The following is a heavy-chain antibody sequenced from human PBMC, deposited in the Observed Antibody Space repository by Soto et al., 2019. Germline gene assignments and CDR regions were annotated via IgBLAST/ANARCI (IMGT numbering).Heavy chain of an antibody. Sequence: GGSLSLSCAASGFTFSSYAMSWVRQAPGKGLEWVSAISGSGGSTYYADSVKGRFTISRDNSRNTLYLQMNSLRAEDTAVYYCAKDLRTGDRILFFDYWGQGTLVTVSS. CDR1: GFTFSSYA. CDR3: AKDLRTGDRILFFDY. V-gene: IGHV3-23*01. CDR2: ISGSGGST. J-gene: IGHJ4*02. D-gene: IGHD1-1*01.